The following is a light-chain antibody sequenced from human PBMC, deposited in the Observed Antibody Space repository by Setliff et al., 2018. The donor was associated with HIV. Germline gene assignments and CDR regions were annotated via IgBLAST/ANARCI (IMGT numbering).Light chain of an antibody. CDR1: ISDVGAYDS. V-gene: IGLV2-11*01. CDR3: SSYTSSSTYV. Sequence: QSALAQPRSVSGSPGQSVTISCTGTISDVGAYDSVSWYQQHPGKAPKLMIYDVSKRPSGVSNRFSGSKSGNTASLTISGLQAEDEADYYCSSYTSSSTYVFGTGTKVTVL. CDR2: DVS. J-gene: IGLJ1*01.